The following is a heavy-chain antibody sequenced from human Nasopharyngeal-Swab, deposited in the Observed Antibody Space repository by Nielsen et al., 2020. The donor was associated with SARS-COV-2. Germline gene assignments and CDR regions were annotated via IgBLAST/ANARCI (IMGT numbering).Heavy chain of an antibody. CDR3: ARNTYYDFWSGYHYGMDV. V-gene: IGHV3-30*03. Sequence: GGSLRLSCAASGFTFSSYGMHWVRQAPGKGLEWVAVISYDGSNKYYADSVKGRFTISRDNSENTLYLQMNSLRAEDTAVYYCARNTYYDFWSGYHYGMDVWGQGTTVTVSS. CDR1: GFTFSSYG. CDR2: ISYDGSNK. D-gene: IGHD3-3*01. J-gene: IGHJ6*02.